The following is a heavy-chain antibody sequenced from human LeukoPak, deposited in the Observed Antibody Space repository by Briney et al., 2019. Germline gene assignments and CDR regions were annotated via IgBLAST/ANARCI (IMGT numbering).Heavy chain of an antibody. J-gene: IGHJ6*03. CDR1: GYTFTSYD. D-gene: IGHD3-10*01. CDR2: INPNSGGT. CDR3: ARVIGFGEYHMDV. V-gene: IGHV1-2*02. Sequence: GASVKVSCKAPGYTFTSYDINWVRQAPGQGLEWMGWINPNSGGTNYAQKFQGRVTMTRDTSISTAYMELSRLRSDDTAVYYCARVIGFGEYHMDVWGKGTTVTISS.